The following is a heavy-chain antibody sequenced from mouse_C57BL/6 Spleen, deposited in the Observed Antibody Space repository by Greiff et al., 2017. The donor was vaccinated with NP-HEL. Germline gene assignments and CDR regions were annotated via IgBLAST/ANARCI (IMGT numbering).Heavy chain of an antibody. J-gene: IGHJ4*01. CDR2: IYPRSGNT. V-gene: IGHV1-81*01. CDR1: GYTFTSYG. CDR3: AVVATDYAMDY. Sequence: VKLVESGAELARRGASVKLSCKASGYTFTSYGISWVKQRTGQGLEWIGEIYPRSGNTYYNEKFKGKATLTADKSSSTAYMELRSLTSEDSAVYFCAVVATDYAMDYWGQGTSVTVSS. D-gene: IGHD1-1*01.